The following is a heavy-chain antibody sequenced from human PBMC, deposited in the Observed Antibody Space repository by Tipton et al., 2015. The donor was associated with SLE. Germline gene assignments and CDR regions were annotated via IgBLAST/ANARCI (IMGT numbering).Heavy chain of an antibody. CDR3: ARTSQGCLDY. J-gene: IGHJ4*02. Sequence: LRLSCTVSGGSISSYYWSWIRQPPGKGLEWIGYIYYSGSTNYNPSLKSRVTISVDTSKNQFSLKLSSVTAADTVVYYCARTSQGCLDYWGQGTLVTVSS. V-gene: IGHV4-59*08. CDR1: GGSISSYY. CDR2: IYYSGST. D-gene: IGHD2-15*01.